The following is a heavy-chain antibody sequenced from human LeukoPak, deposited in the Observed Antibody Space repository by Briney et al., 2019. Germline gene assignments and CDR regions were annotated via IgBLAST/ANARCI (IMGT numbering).Heavy chain of an antibody. CDR3: ARALQPDFWSGYYENNWFDP. Sequence: ASVKVSCKASGYTFTGYYMHWVRQAPGQGLEWMGRINPNSGGTNYAQKFQGRVTMTRDTSISTAYMELSRLRSDDTAVYYCARALQPDFWSGYYENNWFDPWGQGTLVTVSS. CDR2: INPNSGGT. CDR1: GYTFTGYY. D-gene: IGHD3-3*01. J-gene: IGHJ5*02. V-gene: IGHV1-2*06.